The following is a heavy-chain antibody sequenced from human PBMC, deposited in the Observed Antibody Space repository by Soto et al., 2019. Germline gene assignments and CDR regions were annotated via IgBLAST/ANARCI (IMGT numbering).Heavy chain of an antibody. J-gene: IGHJ3*02. CDR1: GGSFSGYY. CDR2: INHSGST. Sequence: PSETLSLTCAVYGGSFSGYYWSWIRQPPGKGLEWIGEINHSGSTNYNPSLKSRVTISVGTSKNQFSLKLSSVTAADTAVYYCARGRRTGTTYWGRAFDIWGQGTMVTVSS. D-gene: IGHD1-7*01. CDR3: ARGRRTGTTYWGRAFDI. V-gene: IGHV4-34*01.